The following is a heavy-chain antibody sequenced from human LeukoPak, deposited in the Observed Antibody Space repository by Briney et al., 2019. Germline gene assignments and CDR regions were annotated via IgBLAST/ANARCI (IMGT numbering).Heavy chain of an antibody. CDR3: AREDTAMVPTYCFDY. V-gene: IGHV1-69*05. D-gene: IGHD5-18*01. CDR2: IIPIFGTA. CDR1: GDTFSSYA. Sequence: TSVKVSCKASGDTFSSYAIGWVQQAPGQGLEWIGRIIPIFGTANYAQKFQGRVTITTDESTSTAYMELSSLRSEDTAVYYCAREDTAMVPTYCFDYWGQGTLVTVSS. J-gene: IGHJ4*02.